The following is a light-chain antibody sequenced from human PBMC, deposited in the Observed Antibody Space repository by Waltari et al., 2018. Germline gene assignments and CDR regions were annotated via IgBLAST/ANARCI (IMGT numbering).Light chain of an antibody. Sequence: DIQMTQSPSTLSASVGDRVIITCRASQTIDRWLAWYQHIPGKAPKLLISQASLLESGVPSRFSGSGSATELSLTITTLQPDDFATYYCQQYRTFPWTFGQGTTVDSK. V-gene: IGKV1-5*03. CDR2: QAS. CDR3: QQYRTFPWT. CDR1: QTIDRW. J-gene: IGKJ1*01.